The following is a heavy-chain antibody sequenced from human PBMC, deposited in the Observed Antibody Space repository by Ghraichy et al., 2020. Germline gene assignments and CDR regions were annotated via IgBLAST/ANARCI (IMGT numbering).Heavy chain of an antibody. V-gene: IGHV5-51*01. J-gene: IGHJ3*02. CDR1: GYSFTSYW. CDR3: ARRRNRDTAMAYGDAFDI. D-gene: IGHD5-18*01. Sequence: GESLNISCKGSGYSFTSYWIGWVRQMPGKGLEWMGIIYPGDSDTRYSPSFQGQVTISADKSISTAYLQWSSLKASDTAMYYCARRRNRDTAMAYGDAFDIWGQGTMVTVSS. CDR2: IYPGDSDT.